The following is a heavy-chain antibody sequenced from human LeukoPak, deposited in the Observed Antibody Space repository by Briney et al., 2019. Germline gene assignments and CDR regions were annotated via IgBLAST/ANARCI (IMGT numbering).Heavy chain of an antibody. Sequence: SETLSLTCTVSGGPMSSYYWSWIRQPPGKGLEWIGYIYYSGSTKYNPSLKSRVTISVDTSKNQFPLKLSSVTAADTAVYYCARGARAGYNLEPFDYWGQGTLVTVSS. CDR3: ARGARAGYNLEPFDY. CDR1: GGPMSSYY. D-gene: IGHD5-24*01. J-gene: IGHJ4*02. V-gene: IGHV4-59*08. CDR2: IYYSGST.